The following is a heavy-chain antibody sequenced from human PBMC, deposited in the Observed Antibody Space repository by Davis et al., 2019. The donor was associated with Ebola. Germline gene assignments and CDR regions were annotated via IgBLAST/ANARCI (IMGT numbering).Heavy chain of an antibody. Sequence: GESLKTSCAFSGFSFSRYWMHSLRQAQGKALVWVPRISSDGSSTSYADSVKGRFTISRDNAKNTLYLQMNSLRAEDTAVYYCARNPPYCTNGVCYNLESPSVYWGQGTLVTVSP. CDR2: ISSDGSST. J-gene: IGHJ4*02. CDR3: ARNPPYCTNGVCYNLESPSVY. V-gene: IGHV3-74*01. D-gene: IGHD2-8*01. CDR1: GFSFSRYW.